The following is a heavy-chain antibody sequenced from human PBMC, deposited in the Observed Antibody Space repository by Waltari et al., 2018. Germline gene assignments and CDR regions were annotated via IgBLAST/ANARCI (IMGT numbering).Heavy chain of an antibody. CDR2: INGDGSSK. V-gene: IGHV3-74*03. CDR3: ARKGGRGYTYGPFYYDS. CDR1: GFSFSDYW. Sequence: EVHLVEAGGNIVQPGGSLRLTCAASGFSFSDYWMHWVRQVPGEGLVGVSRINGDGSSKKYSDSVKGRFTISRDNTRNTLYLQMNSLRVEDTAVYYCARKGGRGYTYGPFYYDSWGQGTQVTVSS. J-gene: IGHJ4*02. D-gene: IGHD5-18*01.